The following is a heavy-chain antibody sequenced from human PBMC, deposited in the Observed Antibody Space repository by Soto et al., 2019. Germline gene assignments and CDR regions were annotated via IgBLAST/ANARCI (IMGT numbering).Heavy chain of an antibody. V-gene: IGHV3-11*04. D-gene: IGHD2-15*01. J-gene: IGHJ6*02. CDR2: ISSSSSTI. Sequence: PGGSLRLSCAASGFTLSDYHMSWIRQAPGKGLEWVSYISSSSSTIYYADSVKGRFTISRDNAKNSLYLQMNSLRDEDTAVYYCARDRCSGGSCYSGVDYYYYGMDVWGQGTTVTVSS. CDR1: GFTLSDYH. CDR3: ARDRCSGGSCYSGVDYYYYGMDV.